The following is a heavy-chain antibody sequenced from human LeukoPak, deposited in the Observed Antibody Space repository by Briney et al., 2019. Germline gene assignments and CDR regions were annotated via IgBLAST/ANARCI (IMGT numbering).Heavy chain of an antibody. J-gene: IGHJ4*02. CDR2: IYYSGIT. D-gene: IGHD5-12*01. CDR3: ASGGYSGYAFDY. Sequence: SETLSLTCTVSGGSISSFYWSWIRQPPGKGLQWIDYIYYSGITRYNPSLKSRVTISVDTSKNQFSLKLSSVTAADTAVYYCASGGYSGYAFDYWGQGILVTVSS. CDR1: GGSISSFY. V-gene: IGHV4-59*01.